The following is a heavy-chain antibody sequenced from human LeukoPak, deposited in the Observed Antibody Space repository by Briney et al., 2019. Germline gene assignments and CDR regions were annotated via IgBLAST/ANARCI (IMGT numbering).Heavy chain of an antibody. CDR3: TRRLSNGATLDYFDY. D-gene: IGHD4/OR15-4a*01. CDR1: GGSISSGDYY. Sequence: SQTLSLTCTVSGGSISSGDYYWSWIRQPPGKGLEWIGYIYHSGSTYYNPSLKSRVTISVDTSKKQFSLKLRSVTAADTAVYYCTRRLSNGATLDYFDYWGQGTLVTVSS. J-gene: IGHJ4*02. CDR2: IYHSGST. V-gene: IGHV4-30-4*01.